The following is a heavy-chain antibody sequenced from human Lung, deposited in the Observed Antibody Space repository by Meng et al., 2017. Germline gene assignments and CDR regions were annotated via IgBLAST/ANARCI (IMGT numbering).Heavy chain of an antibody. J-gene: IGHJ4*02. CDR1: GFSFSSYA. CDR3: AKYSYGLGDYLDY. Sequence: RLVRAGVGVEPPGGSRSLSLAASGFSFSSYAMSWVRHAPGKGLEWVSALSGGGFTTYYADSVKGRFAISRHNSKNTLYLQMNSLRAEDTALYYCAKYSYGLGDYLDYWGQGALVTVSS. V-gene: IGHV3-23*04. CDR2: LSGGGFTT. D-gene: IGHD3-10*01.